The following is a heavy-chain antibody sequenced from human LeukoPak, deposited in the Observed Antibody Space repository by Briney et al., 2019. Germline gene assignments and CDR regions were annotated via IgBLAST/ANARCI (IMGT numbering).Heavy chain of an antibody. CDR2: INHSGST. J-gene: IGHJ5*02. CDR1: GGSFSGYY. Sequence: SETLSLTCAVYGGSFSGYYWSWIRQPPGKGLEWIGEINHSGSTKYNPSLKGRVTISVDTSKNQFSLKLSSVTAADTAVYYCARAGYDYVWGSYRANWFDPWGQGTLVTVSS. V-gene: IGHV4-34*01. D-gene: IGHD3-16*02. CDR3: ARAGYDYVWGSYRANWFDP.